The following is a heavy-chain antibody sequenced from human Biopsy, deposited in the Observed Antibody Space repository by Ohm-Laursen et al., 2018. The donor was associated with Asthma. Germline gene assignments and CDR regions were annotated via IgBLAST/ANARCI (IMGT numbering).Heavy chain of an antibody. CDR3: ARQKLVAAEGPFEM. J-gene: IGHJ3*02. D-gene: IGHD1-26*01. Sequence: GTLSLTCAVYGGSFSSNYWRWIRQPPGKGLEWIGNIYKSGQVYYNLSLKSRVTISVDTSKNQFSLQLRSVTAADTAVYYCARQKLVAAEGPFEMWGQGTMVIVSS. V-gene: IGHV4-34*01. CDR1: GGSFSSNY. CDR2: IYKSGQV.